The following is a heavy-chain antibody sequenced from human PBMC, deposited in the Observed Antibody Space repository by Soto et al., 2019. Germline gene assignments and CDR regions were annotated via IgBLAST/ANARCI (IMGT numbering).Heavy chain of an antibody. Sequence: VQLVESGGGLVQPGGSLRLSCTASGFAFSSYWMNWVRRAPGKGLEWVASIEEDGNERYYVDSVKGRFTISRDNAMNSVYLQMNSLRAEDTAIYYCARAPQVITFHYGMDVSDQGTTVTVSS. J-gene: IGHJ6*02. D-gene: IGHD2-21*01. CDR2: IEEDGNER. CDR1: GFAFSSYW. CDR3: ARAPQVITFHYGMDV. V-gene: IGHV3-7*05.